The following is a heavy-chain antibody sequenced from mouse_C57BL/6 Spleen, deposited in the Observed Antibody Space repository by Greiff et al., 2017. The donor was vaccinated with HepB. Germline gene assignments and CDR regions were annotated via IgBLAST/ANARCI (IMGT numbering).Heavy chain of an antibody. CDR3: ARGVEGAY. CDR1: GYAFSSYW. V-gene: IGHV1-80*01. J-gene: IGHJ3*01. D-gene: IGHD1-1*01. Sequence: QVHVKQSGAELVKPGASVKISCKASGYAFSSYWMNWVKQRPGKGLEWIGQIYPGDGDTNYNGKFKGKATLNADKSSSTAYMQLSSLTSEDSAVYFCARGVEGAYWGQGTLVTVSA. CDR2: IYPGDGDT.